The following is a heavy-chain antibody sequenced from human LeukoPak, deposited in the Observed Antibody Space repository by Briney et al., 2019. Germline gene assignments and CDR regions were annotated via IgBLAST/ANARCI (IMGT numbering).Heavy chain of an antibody. CDR1: GFTFSSYS. V-gene: IGHV3-21*01. J-gene: IGHJ4*02. Sequence: GGSLRLSCAASGFTFSSYSMNWVRQAPGKGLEWVSSISSSSSYIYYADSVKGRFTISRDNAKNSLYLQMNSLRAEDTAVYYCARGYSSSWYSLDYWGQGTLVTVSS. CDR2: ISSSSSYI. D-gene: IGHD6-13*01. CDR3: ARGYSSSWYSLDY.